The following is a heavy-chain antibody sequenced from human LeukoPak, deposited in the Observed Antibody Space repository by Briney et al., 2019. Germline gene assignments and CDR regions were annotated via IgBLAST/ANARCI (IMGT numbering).Heavy chain of an antibody. CDR2: IYRSGGTT. D-gene: IGHD5-24*01. CDR3: AEDRNPDGKNSLDY. Sequence: GGSLRLSCEGSGFIFSGYAMNWVRQTPEKGLEWVPLIYRSGGTTYYANSVKGRFTISRDNSRDTVYLQINSLRVDDTARYFCAEDRNPDGKNSLDYWGQGTQVTVSS. CDR1: GFIFSGYA. V-gene: IGHV3-23*05. J-gene: IGHJ4*02.